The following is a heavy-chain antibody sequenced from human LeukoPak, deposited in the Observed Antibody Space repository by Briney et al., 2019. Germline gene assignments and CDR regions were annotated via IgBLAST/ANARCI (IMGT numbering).Heavy chain of an antibody. D-gene: IGHD3-10*01. Sequence: PGGSLRLSCAASGFTFSSCGMHWVRQAPGKGLEWVAVIWYDGSNKYYADSVKGRFTISRDNSKNTLYLQMNSLRAEDTAVYYCARDKTMVRGVSYGMDVWGQGTTVTVSS. CDR3: ARDKTMVRGVSYGMDV. J-gene: IGHJ6*02. CDR1: GFTFSSCG. CDR2: IWYDGSNK. V-gene: IGHV3-33*01.